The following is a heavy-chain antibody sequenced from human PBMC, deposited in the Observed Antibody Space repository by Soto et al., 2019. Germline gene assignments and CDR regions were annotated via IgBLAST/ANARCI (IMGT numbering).Heavy chain of an antibody. D-gene: IGHD6-13*01. V-gene: IGHV4-34*01. CDR2: INHSGST. CDR1: GGSFSGYY. Sequence: SETLSLTCAVYGGSFSGYYWSWIRQPPGKGLEWIGEINHSGSTNYNPSLKSRVTISVDTSKTQFYLKLSSVTAADTAVYYVARSKQRDRSGYVRWFDPWGHGTRGTV. J-gene: IGHJ5*02. CDR3: ARSKQRDRSGYVRWFDP.